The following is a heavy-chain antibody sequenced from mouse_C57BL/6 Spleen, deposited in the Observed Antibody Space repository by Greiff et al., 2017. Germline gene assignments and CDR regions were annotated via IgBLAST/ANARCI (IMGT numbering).Heavy chain of an antibody. Sequence: EVKLMASEGGLVQPGSSMKLSCTASGFTFSDYYMAWVRQVPEKGLEWVANINYDGSSTYYLDSLKSRFIISRDNAKNILYLQMRRLKSEDTATYYCARDVDWYFDVWGTGTTVTVSS. CDR1: GFTFSDYY. CDR2: INYDGSST. V-gene: IGHV5-16*01. J-gene: IGHJ1*03. CDR3: ARDVDWYFDV.